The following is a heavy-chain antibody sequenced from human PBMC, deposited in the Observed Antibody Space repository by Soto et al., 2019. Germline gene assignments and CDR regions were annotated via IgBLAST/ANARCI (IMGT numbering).Heavy chain of an antibody. Sequence: ASETLSLTCTVSRGSISTYYWSWIRQPPGKGLEWLGSIHYSGSTNYNPSLKSRVTISVDTSKNQFSLKVNSVTAADTAVYYCAREATYCSGGSCYDYTTIGFDPWGQGTLVTVSS. CDR3: AREATYCSGGSCYDYTTIGFDP. CDR1: RGSISTYY. CDR2: IHYSGST. J-gene: IGHJ5*02. D-gene: IGHD2-15*01. V-gene: IGHV4-59*01.